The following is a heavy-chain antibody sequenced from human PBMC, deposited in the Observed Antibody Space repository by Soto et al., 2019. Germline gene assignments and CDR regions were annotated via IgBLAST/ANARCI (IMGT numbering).Heavy chain of an antibody. CDR1: GGTFSSYA. V-gene: IGHV1-69*01. CDR2: IIPIFGTA. Sequence: QVQLVQSGAEVKKPGSSVKVSCKASGGTFSSYAISWVRQAPGQGFEWMGGIIPIFGTANYAQKFQGRVTITADESTSTAYMELSSLRSEDTAVYYCARARIAVAGINYYYYGMDVWGQGTTVTVSS. D-gene: IGHD6-19*01. CDR3: ARARIAVAGINYYYYGMDV. J-gene: IGHJ6*02.